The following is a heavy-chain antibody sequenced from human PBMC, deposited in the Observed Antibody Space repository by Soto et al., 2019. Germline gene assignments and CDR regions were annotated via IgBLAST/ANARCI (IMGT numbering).Heavy chain of an antibody. Sequence: QLQLQESGPGLVKPSETLSLTCTVSGGSISSSSYYWGWIRQPPGKGLEWIGSIYYSGSTYYNPSLQSRVTISVDTSKNQFSLKLTSVTAADTAVYYCASSVKYDFWSGYWASDAFDIWGQGTMVTVSS. CDR2: IYYSGST. V-gene: IGHV4-39*01. CDR1: GGSISSSSYY. D-gene: IGHD3-3*01. J-gene: IGHJ3*02. CDR3: ASSVKYDFWSGYWASDAFDI.